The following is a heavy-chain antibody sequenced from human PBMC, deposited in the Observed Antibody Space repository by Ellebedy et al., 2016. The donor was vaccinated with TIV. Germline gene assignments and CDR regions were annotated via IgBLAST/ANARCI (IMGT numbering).Heavy chain of an antibody. D-gene: IGHD5-18*01. J-gene: IGHJ4*02. Sequence: GESLKISCAASGFTFSSYGMHWVRQAPGQGLEWVAVIWYDGSNKYDADSVKVRFTISRDNSKNPLYRQMNSLRAEDTAVYYWARDQGVDTAMVSDFDYWGQGTLVTVSS. V-gene: IGHV3-33*01. CDR1: GFTFSSYG. CDR2: IWYDGSNK. CDR3: ARDQGVDTAMVSDFDY.